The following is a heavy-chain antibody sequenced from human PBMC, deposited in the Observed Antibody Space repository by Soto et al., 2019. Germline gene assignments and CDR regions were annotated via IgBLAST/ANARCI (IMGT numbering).Heavy chain of an antibody. CDR2: IIPIFGTA. CDR1: GGTFSSYA. J-gene: IGHJ6*02. CDR3: ARVLGVVITTYYYGMDV. Sequence: GASVKVSCKASGGTFSSYAISWVRQAPGQGLEWMGGIIPIFGTANYAQKFQGRVTITADKSTSTAYMELSSLRSEDTAVYYCARVLGVVITTYYYGMDVWGQGTTVTVSS. D-gene: IGHD3-3*01. V-gene: IGHV1-69*06.